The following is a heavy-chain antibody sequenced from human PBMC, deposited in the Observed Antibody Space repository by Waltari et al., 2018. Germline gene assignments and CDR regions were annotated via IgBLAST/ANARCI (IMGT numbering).Heavy chain of an antibody. CDR1: SGYY. J-gene: IGHJ5*02. Sequence: SGYYWGWIRQPPGKGLEWIGSIYHSGSTYYNPSLKSRVTISVDTSKNQFSLKLSSVTAADTAVYYCARVPKCSGGSCYDWFDPWGQGTLVTVSS. D-gene: IGHD2-15*01. V-gene: IGHV4-38-2*02. CDR2: IYHSGST. CDR3: ARVPKCSGGSCYDWFDP.